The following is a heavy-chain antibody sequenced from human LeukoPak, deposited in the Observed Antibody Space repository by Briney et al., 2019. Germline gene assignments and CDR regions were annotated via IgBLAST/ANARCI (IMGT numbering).Heavy chain of an antibody. J-gene: IGHJ4*02. CDR1: GFTFSSYA. D-gene: IGHD3-16*02. V-gene: IGHV3-23*01. CDR2: ISTSGSST. Sequence: GGSLRLSCAASGFTFSSYAMSWVRQAPVQGLEWVSAISTSGSSTYYADSVKGRFTISRDNSKNTLYLQMNSLRVEDTAAYYCAIPGPSYRRFDHWGQGTLVTVSS. CDR3: AIPGPSYRRFDH.